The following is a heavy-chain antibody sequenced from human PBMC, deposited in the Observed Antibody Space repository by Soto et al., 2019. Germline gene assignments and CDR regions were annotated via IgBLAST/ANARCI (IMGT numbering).Heavy chain of an antibody. CDR3: ARDATSPSIAVAGDMENYYYGMDV. Sequence: QVQLVQSGAEVKKPGASVKVSCKASGYTFTSYAMHWVRQAPGQRLEWMGWINAGNGNTKYSQKFQGRVTITRDTSASTDYMELSSLRSEDTAVYYCARDATSPSIAVAGDMENYYYGMDVWGQGTTVTVSS. D-gene: IGHD6-19*01. J-gene: IGHJ6*02. CDR1: GYTFTSYA. CDR2: INAGNGNT. V-gene: IGHV1-3*01.